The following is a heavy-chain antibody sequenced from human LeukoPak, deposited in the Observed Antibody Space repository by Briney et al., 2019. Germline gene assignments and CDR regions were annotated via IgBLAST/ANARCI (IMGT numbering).Heavy chain of an antibody. CDR1: GDSISSHH. V-gene: IGHV4-59*11. CDR3: ARGPTVTKIYYYYGMDV. J-gene: IGHJ6*02. Sequence: MASETLSLTCTVSGDSISSHHWSWIRQPPGKGLEWIGYIYYSGSTNYNPSLKSRVTISVDTSKNQFSLKLSSVTAADTAVYYCARGPTVTKIYYYYGMDVWGQGTTVTVSS. D-gene: IGHD4-17*01. CDR2: IYYSGST.